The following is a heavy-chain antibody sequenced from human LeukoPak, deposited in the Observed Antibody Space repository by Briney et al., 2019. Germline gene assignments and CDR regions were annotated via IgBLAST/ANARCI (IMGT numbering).Heavy chain of an antibody. CDR3: ERFVAYCGGVCYSDFDY. D-gene: IGHD2-21*02. Sequence: PWRSLTLTCAAYGFTFSSYAMHWLRQAPAKGLEGAAVISYDGSNKYYADSVKGRFTISRDKSKNTLYLQMNSLSAEDTAVYYCERFVAYCGGVCYSDFDYGGQGTLVTVSS. J-gene: IGHJ4*02. CDR1: GFTFSSYA. V-gene: IGHV3-30-3*01. CDR2: ISYDGSNK.